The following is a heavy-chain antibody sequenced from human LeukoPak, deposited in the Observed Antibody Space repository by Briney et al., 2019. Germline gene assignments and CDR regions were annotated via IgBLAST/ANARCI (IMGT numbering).Heavy chain of an antibody. J-gene: IGHJ4*02. Sequence: SETLSLTCTVSGGSISSSSSYYWGWIRQPPGKGLEWIGSIYYTGDTYYNSSLKGRVTISVDTSKNQFSLKLSSVTAADTALYYCARLRGYTDGNPGYWGQGSLVTVSS. CDR2: IYYTGDT. CDR1: GGSISSSSSYY. D-gene: IGHD5-12*01. V-gene: IGHV4-39*01. CDR3: ARLRGYTDGNPGY.